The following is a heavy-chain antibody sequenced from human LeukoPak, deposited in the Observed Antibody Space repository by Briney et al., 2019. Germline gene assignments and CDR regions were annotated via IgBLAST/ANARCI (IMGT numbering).Heavy chain of an antibody. CDR3: ARPVGCSGGSCYSDWYYYGMDV. Sequence: PGGSLRLSCAAPGFTFSSYGMHWVRQAPGKGLEWVAVISYDGSNKYYADSVKGRFTISRDNSKNTLYLQMNSLRAEDTAVYYCARPVGCSGGSCYSDWYYYGMDVWGQGTTVTVSS. D-gene: IGHD2-15*01. J-gene: IGHJ6*02. CDR2: ISYDGSNK. V-gene: IGHV3-30*03. CDR1: GFTFSSYG.